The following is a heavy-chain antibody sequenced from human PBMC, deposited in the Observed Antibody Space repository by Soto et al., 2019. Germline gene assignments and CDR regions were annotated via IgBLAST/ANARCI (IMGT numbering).Heavy chain of an antibody. CDR2: ISYDGSNK. J-gene: IGHJ6*02. CDR1: GFTFSSYA. Sequence: GGSLRLSCAASGFTFSSYAMHWVRQAPGKGLEWVAVISYDGSNKYYADSVKGRFTISRDNSKNTLYLQMNSLRAEDTAVYYCARDLSSSPPSRWGYYYYYGMDVWGQGTTVTVSS. V-gene: IGHV3-30-3*01. D-gene: IGHD6-13*01. CDR3: ARDLSSSPPSRWGYYYYYGMDV.